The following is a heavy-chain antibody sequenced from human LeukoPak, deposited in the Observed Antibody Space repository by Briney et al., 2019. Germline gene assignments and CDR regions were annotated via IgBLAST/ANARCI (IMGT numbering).Heavy chain of an antibody. D-gene: IGHD5-12*01. J-gene: IGHJ4*02. CDR1: GFTFSSYG. V-gene: IGHV3-30*18. CDR2: ISHDGSNE. Sequence: GRSLRLSCAASGFTFSSYGMHWVRQAPGKGLEWVAVISHDGSNEYYADSVEGRFTISRDNAKNSLYLQMNSLRAEDTALYYCAKATPRGYSGYEPLDYWGQGTLVTVSS. CDR3: AKATPRGYSGYEPLDY.